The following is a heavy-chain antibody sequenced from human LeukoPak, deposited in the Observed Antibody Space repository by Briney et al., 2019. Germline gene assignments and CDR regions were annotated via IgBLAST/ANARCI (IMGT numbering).Heavy chain of an antibody. CDR1: GYAFTAYY. Sequence: ASVKVSCKASGYAFTAYYIHWLRQAPGQGLEWMGWINPNSGGTNYVQRFQGRVTLTTDTSISTAYMELSSLRSDDTAVYYCARGPSHGAFDIRGQGTVVTVSS. V-gene: IGHV1-2*02. CDR2: INPNSGGT. CDR3: ARGPSHGAFDI. J-gene: IGHJ3*02.